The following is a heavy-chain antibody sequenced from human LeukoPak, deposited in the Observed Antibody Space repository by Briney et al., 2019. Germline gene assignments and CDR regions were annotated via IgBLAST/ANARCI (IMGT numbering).Heavy chain of an antibody. D-gene: IGHD2-15*01. V-gene: IGHV3-74*01. CDR2: IKSDGSST. CDR3: ARGPDCSGGSCYPGRFDY. J-gene: IGHJ4*02. Sequence: GGSLRLSCAASGFTFSNYWMHWVRQAPGKGLVWVSRIKSDGSSTTYADSVKGRFTISRDNAKDTLYLQMNSLRAVDTAVYYCARGPDCSGGSCYPGRFDYWGQGTLVTVSS. CDR1: GFTFSNYW.